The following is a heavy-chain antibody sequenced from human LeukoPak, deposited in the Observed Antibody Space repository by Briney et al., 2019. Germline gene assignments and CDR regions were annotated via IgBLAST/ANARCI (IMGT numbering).Heavy chain of an antibody. CDR2: IYSGGTT. J-gene: IGHJ4*02. CDR3: ASLLYYFDY. Sequence: TGGSLRLSCAASGFTVSSNYMSWVRQAPGKGLEWVSVIYSGGTTYYADSVRGRFTISRDNSKNTLYLQMNSLRAEDTAVYYCASLLYYFDYWGQGTLVTVSS. CDR1: GFTVSSNY. V-gene: IGHV3-53*01.